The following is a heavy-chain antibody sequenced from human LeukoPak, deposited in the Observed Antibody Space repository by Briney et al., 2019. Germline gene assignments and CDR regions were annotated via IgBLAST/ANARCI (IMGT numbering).Heavy chain of an antibody. V-gene: IGHV1-69*04. CDR2: IIPILGIA. CDR1: GGTFSSYA. CDR3: AKDVPGSGFAY. D-gene: IGHD3-10*01. Sequence: SVKVSCKASGGTFSSYAISWVRQAPGQGLEWMGRIIPILGIANYAQKFQGRVTITADKSTSTAYMELSSLRSEDTAVYYCAKDVPGSGFAYWGQGTLVTVSS. J-gene: IGHJ4*02.